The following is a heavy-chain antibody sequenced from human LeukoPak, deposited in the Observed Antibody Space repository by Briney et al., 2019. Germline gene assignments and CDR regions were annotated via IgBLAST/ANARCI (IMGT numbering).Heavy chain of an antibody. J-gene: IGHJ3*02. V-gene: IGHV1-2*02. CDR1: GYTFTGYY. Sequence: ASVKVSCKASGYTFTGYYMHLVRQAPGQGLEWMGWINPNSGGTNYAQKFQGRVTMTRDTSISTAHMELSRLRSDDTAVYYCAREGVVAYDAFDIWGQGTMVTVSS. D-gene: IGHD3-22*01. CDR3: AREGVVAYDAFDI. CDR2: INPNSGGT.